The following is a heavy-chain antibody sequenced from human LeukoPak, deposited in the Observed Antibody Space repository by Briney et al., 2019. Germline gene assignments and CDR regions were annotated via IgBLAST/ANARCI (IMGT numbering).Heavy chain of an antibody. Sequence: MTSQTLSLTCTVSGVSISSGSYYWSWIRQPAGKGLEWIGRIYTSGSTNYNPSLKSRVTISVDTSKNQFSLKLSSVTAADTAVYYCARQSPSYYDSSGYYKGAFDYWGQGTLVTVSS. CDR1: GVSISSGSYY. J-gene: IGHJ4*02. CDR3: ARQSPSYYDSSGYYKGAFDY. V-gene: IGHV4-61*02. D-gene: IGHD3-22*01. CDR2: IYTSGST.